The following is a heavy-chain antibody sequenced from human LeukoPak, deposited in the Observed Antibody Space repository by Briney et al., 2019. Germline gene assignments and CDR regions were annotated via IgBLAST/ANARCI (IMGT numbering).Heavy chain of an antibody. J-gene: IGHJ1*01. CDR1: GFTFSTYS. CDR2: IWYDGSQK. D-gene: IGHD5-18*01. V-gene: IGHV3-33*08. CDR3: ARITTASADL. Sequence: PGGSLRLSCVASGFTFSTYSVNWVRQAPGKGLEWVAIIWYDGSQKYYADSVKGRFTISRDNSKNTLYLQMNSLRAEDTAVYYCARITTASADLWGQGTLLTVSS.